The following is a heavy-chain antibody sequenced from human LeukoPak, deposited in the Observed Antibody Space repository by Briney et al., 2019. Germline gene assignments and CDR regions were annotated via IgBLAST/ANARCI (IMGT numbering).Heavy chain of an antibody. D-gene: IGHD5-12*01. CDR3: MWIPPGGS. CDR1: GFIVSSNS. CDR2: IYSGGGT. Sequence: GGSLRLSCAASGFIVSSNSVTWVRQAPGKGLEWVSVIYSGGGTYYADSVKGRFTISRDNSKNTVYLQMNSLTPEDTAVYYCMWIPPGGSWGQGTLVTVS. J-gene: IGHJ4*02. V-gene: IGHV3-53*01.